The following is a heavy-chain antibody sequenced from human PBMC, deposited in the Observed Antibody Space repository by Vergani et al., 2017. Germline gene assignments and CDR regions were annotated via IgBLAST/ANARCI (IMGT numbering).Heavy chain of an antibody. J-gene: IGHJ2*01. D-gene: IGHD5-18*01. CDR1: GFTFSSYG. Sequence: QVQLVESGGGVVQPGRSLRLSCAASGFTFSSYGMHWVRQAPGKGLEWVAVISYDGSNKYYADSVKGRFTISRDNSKNTLYLQMNSLRAGDTAVYYCARGRYIGYWYFDLWGRGTLVTVSS. CDR3: ARGRYIGYWYFDL. CDR2: ISYDGSNK. V-gene: IGHV3-30*03.